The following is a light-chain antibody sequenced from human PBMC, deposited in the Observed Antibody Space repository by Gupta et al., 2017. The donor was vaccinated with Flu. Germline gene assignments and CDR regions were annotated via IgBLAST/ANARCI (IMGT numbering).Light chain of an antibody. V-gene: IGLV2-14*01. CDR1: TSDIGAYNY. Sequence: QSALTQPASVSGSPGQSITVSCTGTTSDIGAYNYVSWYQQHPGKAPKLLIYEVTHRPSGVSNRFSGSKSGNTASLTISGLQAEDEADYFCSSYSGSITLLFGGGTKLTVL. CDR2: EVT. J-gene: IGLJ2*01. CDR3: SSYSGSITLL.